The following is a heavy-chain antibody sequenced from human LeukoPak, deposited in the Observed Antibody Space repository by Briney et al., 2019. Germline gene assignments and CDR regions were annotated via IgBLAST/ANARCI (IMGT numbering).Heavy chain of an antibody. V-gene: IGHV3-23*01. CDR1: GFTFSSYA. D-gene: IGHD3-22*01. Sequence: GGSLRLSCAASGFTFSSYAMRWVRRAPGKGLEWVSGISGSGGSTNYADSVKGRFTISRDNSKNTLYLQMTSLRADDTAVYYCAKAGRFATMIMAQWGQGTLVTVSS. J-gene: IGHJ4*02. CDR2: ISGSGGST. CDR3: AKAGRFATMIMAQ.